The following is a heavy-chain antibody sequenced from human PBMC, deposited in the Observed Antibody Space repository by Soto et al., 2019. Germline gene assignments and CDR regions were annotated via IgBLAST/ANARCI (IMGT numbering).Heavy chain of an antibody. J-gene: IGHJ6*02. V-gene: IGHV3-23*01. Sequence: GSLRLSCAASGFTFSAYAMTWVRQAPGKGLEWVSSISGSGANTYYADSVKGRFTISRDNSKNTVSLHMNSLRADDTAVYYCAKSPDFYYYGMDVWGQGTTVTVSS. CDR1: GFTFSAYA. CDR3: AKSPDFYYYGMDV. CDR2: ISGSGANT.